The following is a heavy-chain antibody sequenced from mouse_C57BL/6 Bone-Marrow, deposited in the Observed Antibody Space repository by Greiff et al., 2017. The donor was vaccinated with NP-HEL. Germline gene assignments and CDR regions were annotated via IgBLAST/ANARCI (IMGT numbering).Heavy chain of an antibody. Sequence: EVKLQESGPGLVKPSQSLSLTCSVTGYSITSGYYWNWIRQFPGNKLEWMGYISYDGSNNYNPSLKNRISITRDTSKNQFFLKLNSVTTEDTATYYCARRGDYYGSSHWYFDVWGTGTTVTVSS. CDR2: ISYDGSN. CDR1: GYSITSGYY. J-gene: IGHJ1*03. V-gene: IGHV3-6*01. CDR3: ARRGDYYGSSHWYFDV. D-gene: IGHD1-1*01.